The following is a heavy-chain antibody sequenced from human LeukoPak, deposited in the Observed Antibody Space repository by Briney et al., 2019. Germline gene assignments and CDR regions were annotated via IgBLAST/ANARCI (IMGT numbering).Heavy chain of an antibody. CDR1: GGTFSSYA. Sequence: ASVKVSCKASGGTFSSYAISWVRQAPGQGLEWMGRIIPILGIANYAQKFQGRVTITADKSTGTAYMELSSLRSEDTAVYYCARDSDVDIVATILFFWGQGTLVTVSS. CDR2: IIPILGIA. CDR3: ARDSDVDIVATILFF. V-gene: IGHV1-69*04. D-gene: IGHD5-12*01. J-gene: IGHJ4*02.